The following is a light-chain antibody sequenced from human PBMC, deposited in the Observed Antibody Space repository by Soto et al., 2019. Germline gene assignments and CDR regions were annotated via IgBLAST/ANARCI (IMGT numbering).Light chain of an antibody. V-gene: IGLV2-11*01. Sequence: QSALTQPRSVSGSPGQSVTISCTGTSSDVGGYNSVSWYQQHPGKAPKLMIYAVTKRPSGVPARFSGSKSGNTASLTISGLQAEDEADYFCCSYAGFSTLVFGGGTKLTVL. J-gene: IGLJ3*02. CDR1: SSDVGGYNS. CDR2: AVT. CDR3: CSYAGFSTLV.